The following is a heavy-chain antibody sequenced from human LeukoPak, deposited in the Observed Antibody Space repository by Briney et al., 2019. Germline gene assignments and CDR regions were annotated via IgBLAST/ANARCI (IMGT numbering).Heavy chain of an antibody. J-gene: IGHJ4*02. D-gene: IGHD6-19*01. CDR1: GDSVSRKNGA. Sequence: SQALSLTCVVSGDSVSRKNGAWNRLRQSPSRGLEWLGRTYYRSKWYNDYAESMEGRMTISQDTSKNQYSLHLNSVTPDDTAVYYCARDFGTTGWHTFDYWGQGTLVTVSS. CDR2: TYYRSKWYN. V-gene: IGHV6-1*01. CDR3: ARDFGTTGWHTFDY.